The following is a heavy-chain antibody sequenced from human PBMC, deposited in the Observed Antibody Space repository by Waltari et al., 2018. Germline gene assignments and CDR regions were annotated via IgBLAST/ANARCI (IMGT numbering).Heavy chain of an antibody. D-gene: IGHD1-1*01. V-gene: IGHV3-74*01. CDR1: GFSSGDYW. J-gene: IGHJ4*02. CDR3: ASQLGVPGY. Sequence: EVQLVESGGGLVQPGGSMSLRCAASGFSSGDYWLCWVRQAPGKGLVWVSLISNDGSITSYADSVKGRFTISRDNAQNTLYLQMNSLRAEDTAVYYCASQLGVPGYWGQGTLVTVSS. CDR2: ISNDGSIT.